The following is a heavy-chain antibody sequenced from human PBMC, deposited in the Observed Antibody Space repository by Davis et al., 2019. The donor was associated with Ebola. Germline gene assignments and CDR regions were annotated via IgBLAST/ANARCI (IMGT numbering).Heavy chain of an antibody. V-gene: IGHV3-21*01. CDR3: VKRGSCSSTSCWGNAFDI. Sequence: PGGSLRLSCAASGFTFSSYSMNWVRQAPGKGLEWVSSISSSSSYIYYADSVKGRFTISRDNSKNTLYLQMSSLRAEDTAVYYCVKRGSCSSTSCWGNAFDIWGQGTMVTVSS. J-gene: IGHJ3*02. CDR2: ISSSSSYI. D-gene: IGHD2-2*01. CDR1: GFTFSSYS.